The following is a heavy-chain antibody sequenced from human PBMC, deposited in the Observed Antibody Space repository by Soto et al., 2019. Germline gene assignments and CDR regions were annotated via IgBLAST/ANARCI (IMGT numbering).Heavy chain of an antibody. D-gene: IGHD3-16*01. CDR1: GGSISSDYYS. Sequence: QVQLQESGSGLVKPSETLSLTCAVSGGSISSDYYSWSWIRQPPGKDLEWIGYIYHGGSTYYNPSLRSRVTLSVYTSKNHFSLRLTSLTAADTAVYSCARLNRLRNDAFDIWGQGTLVAVSS. CDR2: IYHGGST. CDR3: ARLNRLRNDAFDI. V-gene: IGHV4-30-2*01. J-gene: IGHJ3*02.